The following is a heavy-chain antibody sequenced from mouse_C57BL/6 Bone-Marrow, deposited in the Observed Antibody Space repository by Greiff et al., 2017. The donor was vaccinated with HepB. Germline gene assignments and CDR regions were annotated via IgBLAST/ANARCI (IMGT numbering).Heavy chain of an antibody. J-gene: IGHJ2*01. CDR2: IYPGSGST. V-gene: IGHV1-55*01. CDR1: GYTFTSYW. CDR3: ARGDYYGSRRYYFDY. D-gene: IGHD1-1*01. Sequence: QVQLQQPGAELVKPGASVKMSCKASGYTFTSYWITWVKQRPGQGLEWIGDIYPGSGSTNYNEKFKSKATLTVDTSSSTAYMQLSSLTSEDSAVYYCARGDYYGSRRYYFDYWGQGTTLTVSS.